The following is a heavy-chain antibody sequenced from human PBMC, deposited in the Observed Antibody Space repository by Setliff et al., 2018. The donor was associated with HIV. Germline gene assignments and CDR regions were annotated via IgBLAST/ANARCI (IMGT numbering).Heavy chain of an antibody. CDR1: GGTFNNYY. CDR2: INHSGDT. J-gene: IGHJ6*03. V-gene: IGHV4-34*01. Sequence: KPSETLSLTCAVYGGTFNNYYWSWLRQPPGKGLEWIGEINHSGDTNYNPSLKSRVTISVDTTNSHFSLKLSSVTAADTAVYFCARAQTRPSHYYSYYMDVWGKGTTVTVSS. CDR3: ARAQTRPSHYYSYYMDV.